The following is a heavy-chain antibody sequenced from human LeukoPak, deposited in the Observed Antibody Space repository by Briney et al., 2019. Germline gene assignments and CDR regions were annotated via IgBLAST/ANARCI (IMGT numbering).Heavy chain of an antibody. V-gene: IGHV1-69*06. CDR2: IIPIFGTA. Sequence: GASVKVSCKASGGTFSSYAISWVRQAPGQGLEWMGGIIPIFGTANYAQKFQGRVTITADKSTSTAYMELSSLRSEDTAVYYCARDSRKQWLVLYGRYYYYMDVWGKGTTVTVSS. CDR1: GGTFSSYA. CDR3: ARDSRKQWLVLYGRYYYYMDV. D-gene: IGHD6-19*01. J-gene: IGHJ6*03.